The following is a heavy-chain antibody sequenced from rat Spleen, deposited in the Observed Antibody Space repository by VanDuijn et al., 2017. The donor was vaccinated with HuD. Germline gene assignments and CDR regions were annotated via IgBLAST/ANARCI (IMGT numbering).Heavy chain of an antibody. CDR1: GFTFSSFA. CDR3: ACGELIAAPFDY. J-gene: IGHJ2*01. Sequence: EVQLVESGGGLVQPGRSLKLSCAASGFTFSSFAMAWVRQAPKKGLEWVATITSGGSNTYYPDSVKGRFTISRDKAKSTLYLQMDSLRSEDTATYYCACGELIAAPFDYWGQGVMVTVSS. V-gene: IGHV5-25*01. D-gene: IGHD1-2*01. CDR2: ITSGGSNT.